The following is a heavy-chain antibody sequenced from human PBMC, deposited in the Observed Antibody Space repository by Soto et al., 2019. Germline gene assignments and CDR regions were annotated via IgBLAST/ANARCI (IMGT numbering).Heavy chain of an antibody. J-gene: IGHJ4*02. V-gene: IGHV4-59*01. Sequence: QLQLIQSGPGLVKPSETLSLTCSVSGGSLSAFYWTWIRQPPGKGLEWIGYIYSSATTNYSPSLRGRVSISTDASRKEFSLRLNSVTPADTAVYYCARGSGSFPARFDSWGQGTVVIVSP. CDR2: IYSSATT. D-gene: IGHD3-10*01. CDR1: GGSLSAFY. CDR3: ARGSGSFPARFDS.